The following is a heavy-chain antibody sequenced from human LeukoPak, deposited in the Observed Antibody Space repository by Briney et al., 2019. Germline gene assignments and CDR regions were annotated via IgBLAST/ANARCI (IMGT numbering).Heavy chain of an antibody. CDR2: IIPILGIT. V-gene: IGHV1-69*04. Sequence: SAKVSCKASGGTFSSYAISWVRQAPGQGLEWMGRIIPILGITNYAQKFQGRVTITADKSTSTAYMELSSLRSEDTAVYYCARDLIAAAGQYYFDYWGQGTLVTVSS. CDR3: ARDLIAAAGQYYFDY. CDR1: GGTFSSYA. J-gene: IGHJ4*02. D-gene: IGHD6-13*01.